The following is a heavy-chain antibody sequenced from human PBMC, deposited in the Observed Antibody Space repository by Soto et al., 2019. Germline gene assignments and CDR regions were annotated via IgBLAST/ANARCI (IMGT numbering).Heavy chain of an antibody. CDR1: GGSISSSSYY. D-gene: IGHD6-19*01. CDR2: IYYSGST. V-gene: IGHV4-39*01. J-gene: IGHJ6*03. CDR3: ARREGGSGWSHYYYYMDV. Sequence: SETLSLTCTVSGGSISSSSYYWGWIRQPPGKGLEWIGSIYYSGSTYYNPSLKSRVTISVDTSKNQFSLKLSSVTAADTAVYYCARREGGSGWSHYYYYMDVWGKGTTVTVSS.